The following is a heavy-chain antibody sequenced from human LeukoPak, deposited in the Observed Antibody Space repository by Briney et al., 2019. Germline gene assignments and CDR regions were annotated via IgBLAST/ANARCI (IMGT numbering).Heavy chain of an antibody. CDR3: ARDWAPITAAAYNWFDP. V-gene: IGHV1-46*01. J-gene: IGHJ5*02. Sequence: ASVKVSCKASGYTFTSYYMHWVRQAPGHGLEWMGIINPSGGSTRYAQKFQGRVTMTRDTSTSTVYMELSSLRSEDTAMYYCARDWAPITAAAYNWFDPWGQGTLVTVSS. D-gene: IGHD6-13*01. CDR1: GYTFTSYY. CDR2: INPSGGST.